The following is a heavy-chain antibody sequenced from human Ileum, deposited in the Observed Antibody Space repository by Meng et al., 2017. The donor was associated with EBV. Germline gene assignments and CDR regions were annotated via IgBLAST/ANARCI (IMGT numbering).Heavy chain of an antibody. D-gene: IGHD4-17*01. Sequence: QLQLEEAGPGLVKPSETLSLTCTVSGGSISTGNFYWGWIRQSSGKALECIGTIYYRGNTFYNPSLKSRLTISIDTSKNEFSLTLRSVTAADTALYYCASAYDYGDYEAFAYWGPGSLVTVSS. V-gene: IGHV4-39*07. CDR1: GGSISTGNFY. CDR2: IYYRGNT. CDR3: ASAYDYGDYEAFAY. J-gene: IGHJ4*02.